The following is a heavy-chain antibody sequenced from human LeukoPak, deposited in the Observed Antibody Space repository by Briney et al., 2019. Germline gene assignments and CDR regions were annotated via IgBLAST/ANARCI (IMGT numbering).Heavy chain of an antibody. CDR3: ARGLLSGSSFDP. J-gene: IGHJ5*02. CDR2: IYHSGST. V-gene: IGHV4-30-2*01. D-gene: IGHD1-26*01. Sequence: PSQTLSLTCTVSGGSISSGGYYWSWIRQPPGKGLEWIGYIYHSGSTYYNPSLKSRVTISVDRSKNQFSLKLSSVTAADTAVYYCARGLLSGSSFDPWGQGTLVTVSS. CDR1: GGSISSGGYY.